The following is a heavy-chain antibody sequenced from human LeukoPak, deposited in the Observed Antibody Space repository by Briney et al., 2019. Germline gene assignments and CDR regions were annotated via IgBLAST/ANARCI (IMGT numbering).Heavy chain of an antibody. CDR3: ARGRGVGDY. V-gene: IGHV4-34*01. D-gene: IGHD3-10*01. CDR2: INHSGST. CDR1: GGSFSGYY. J-gene: IGHJ4*02. Sequence: PSETLSLTCAVYGGSFSGYYWSWIRQPPGKGLEWIGEINHSGSTNYNPSLKGRVTISVDTSKNQFSLKLSSVTAADTAVYYCARGRGVGDYWGQGTLVTVSS.